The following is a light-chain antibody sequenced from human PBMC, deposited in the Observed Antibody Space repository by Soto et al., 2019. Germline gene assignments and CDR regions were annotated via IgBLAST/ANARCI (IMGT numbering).Light chain of an antibody. Sequence: QSVLTQPPSVSAAPGQKVTISCSGSSSNIGGNSVSWYQQLPGTAPKLLIYDDNKRPSGIPDRFSGSKSGTSATRGITGFQTGDEADYYCGSWDSSVSAYVFGTGTKGTVL. V-gene: IGLV1-51*01. CDR3: GSWDSSVSAYV. CDR1: SSNIGGNS. CDR2: DDN. J-gene: IGLJ1*01.